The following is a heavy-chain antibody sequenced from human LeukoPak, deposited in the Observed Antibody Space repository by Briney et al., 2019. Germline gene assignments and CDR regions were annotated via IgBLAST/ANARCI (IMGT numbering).Heavy chain of an antibody. D-gene: IGHD5-18*01. Sequence: GASVKVSCKASGYTFTSYYMHWVRQAPGQGLEWMGIINPSGGSTSYAQKFQGRVTMTRDTSTSTVYMELSSLRSEDTAVYYCARGSGIQLWLRLFDYWGQGTLVTVSS. V-gene: IGHV1-46*01. CDR3: ARGSGIQLWLRLFDY. CDR2: INPSGGST. CDR1: GYTFTSYY. J-gene: IGHJ4*02.